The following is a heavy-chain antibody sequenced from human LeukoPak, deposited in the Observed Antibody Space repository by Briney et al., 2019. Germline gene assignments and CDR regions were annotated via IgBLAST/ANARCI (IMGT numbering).Heavy chain of an antibody. V-gene: IGHV3-30-3*01. CDR3: ATSGEQGATPFGY. J-gene: IGHJ4*02. D-gene: IGHD1-26*01. Sequence: SGRSLRLSCAASGFTFSSYAMHWVRQAPGKGLEWVAVISYDGSNKYYADSVKGRFTISRDNSKNTLYLQMNSLRAEDTAVYYCATSGEQGATPFGYWGQGTLVTVSS. CDR2: ISYDGSNK. CDR1: GFTFSSYA.